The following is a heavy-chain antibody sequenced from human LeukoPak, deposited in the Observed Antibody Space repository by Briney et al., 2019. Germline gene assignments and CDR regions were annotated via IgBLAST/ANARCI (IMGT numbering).Heavy chain of an antibody. CDR2: IKQDGSEK. V-gene: IGHV3-7*01. CDR1: GFTFSSYW. CDR3: ARGVGNQLLYSSTFTYFDY. Sequence: GRSLRLSCAASGFTFSSYWMSWVRQAPGKGLEWVANIKQDGSEKYYVDSVKGRFTISRDNAKNSLYLQMNSLRAEDTAVYYCARGVGNQLLYSSTFTYFDYWGQGTLVTVSS. D-gene: IGHD2-2*02. J-gene: IGHJ4*02.